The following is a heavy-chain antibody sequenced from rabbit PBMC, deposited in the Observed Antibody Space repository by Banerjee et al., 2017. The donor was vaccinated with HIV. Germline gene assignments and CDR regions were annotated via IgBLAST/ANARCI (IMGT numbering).Heavy chain of an antibody. D-gene: IGHD6-1*01. CDR2: IDPLFGST. CDR3: ARGDDGDPSDGYALSL. V-gene: IGHV1S47*01. Sequence: QEQLVESGGGLVQPEGSLTLTCKASGFDFSSYYMSWVRQAPGKGLEWIGYIDPLFGSTYYASWVNGRFTISRENTQNTLYLQLDSLTAADTATYFCARGDDGDPSDGYALSLWGQGTLVTVS. J-gene: IGHJ3*01. CDR1: GFDFSSYY.